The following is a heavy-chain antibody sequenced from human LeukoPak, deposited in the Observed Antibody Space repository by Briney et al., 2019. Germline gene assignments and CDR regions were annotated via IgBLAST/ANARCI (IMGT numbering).Heavy chain of an antibody. CDR2: INPSGGST. V-gene: IGHV1-46*01. Sequence: ASVKVSCKASGYTFTSYYMHWGRQAPGQGLEWMGIINPSGGSTSYAQKFQGRVTMTRDTSTSTVYMELSSLRSEDTAVYYCARTSMVRGVISPNFDYWGQGTLVTVSS. CDR3: ARTSMVRGVISPNFDY. J-gene: IGHJ4*02. D-gene: IGHD3-10*01. CDR1: GYTFTSYY.